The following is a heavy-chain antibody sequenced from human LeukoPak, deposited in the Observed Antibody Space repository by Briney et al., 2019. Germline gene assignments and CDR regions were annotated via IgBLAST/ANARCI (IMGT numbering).Heavy chain of an antibody. V-gene: IGHV1-2*06. CDR1: GYAFTDYY. D-gene: IGHD6-19*01. CDR2: INPNSGGT. Sequence: ASVKVSCKASGYAFTDYYMHWMGQAPGQGLEWMGRINPNSGGTNYAQKFQGRVTMTRDTSISTAYMELSRLRSDDTAVYYCARDFVAVAVSDYWGQGTLVTVSS. J-gene: IGHJ4*02. CDR3: ARDFVAVAVSDY.